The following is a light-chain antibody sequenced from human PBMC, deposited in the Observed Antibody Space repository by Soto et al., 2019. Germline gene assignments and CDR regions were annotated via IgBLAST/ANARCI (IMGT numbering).Light chain of an antibody. J-gene: IGKJ1*01. CDR2: GAS. CDR1: QSVSSN. CDR3: QQYGSSPRT. V-gene: IGKV3-20*01. Sequence: EIVMTQTPDTLSVPPGERATLPCRASQSVSSNLAWYQQKPGQAPRLLIYGASTRATGIPARFSGSGSGTDFTLTISRMEPEDFAVYCCQQYGSSPRTFGQGTKVDI.